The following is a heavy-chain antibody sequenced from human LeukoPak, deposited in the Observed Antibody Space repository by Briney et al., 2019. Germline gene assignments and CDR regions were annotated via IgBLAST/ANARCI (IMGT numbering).Heavy chain of an antibody. J-gene: IGHJ4*02. CDR2: IHYSESN. V-gene: IGHV4-61*01. Sequence: PSETLSLICTVSGDFINSGNYYWGWIRQPPGKALEWIGNIHYSESNNYNPSLKSRVTISVDMSKNQFSLGLSAVTAADTAVYCCTSAPNLYYYDWWGQANLVGVFS. CDR1: GDFINSGNYY. D-gene: IGHD3-16*01. CDR3: TSAPNLYYYDW.